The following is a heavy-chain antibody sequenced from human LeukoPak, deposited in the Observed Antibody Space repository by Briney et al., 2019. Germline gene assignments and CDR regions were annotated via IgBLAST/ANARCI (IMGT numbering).Heavy chain of an antibody. J-gene: IGHJ3*02. Sequence: SETLSLTCAVYGGSFSGYYWSWIRQPPGKGLEWIGEINHSGSTNYNPSLKSRVTISVDTSKNQFSLKLSSVTAADTAVYYCARYLSSGYDAFDIWGQGTMVTVSS. CDR1: GGSFSGYY. CDR2: INHSGST. D-gene: IGHD3-10*02. CDR3: ARYLSSGYDAFDI. V-gene: IGHV4-34*01.